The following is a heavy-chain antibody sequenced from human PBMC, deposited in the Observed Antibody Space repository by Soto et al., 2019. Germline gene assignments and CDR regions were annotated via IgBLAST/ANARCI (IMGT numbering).Heavy chain of an antibody. CDR2: TYFGGST. Sequence: SETLSLTXTVSGGSISSTPSYWAWIRQPPGKGLEWVGSTYFGGSTYYNPSLKSRVSISVDTSKNQISLKVSPATATDTAVYFCARPRHHTAMVFDYWGQGTLVTVSS. D-gene: IGHD5-18*01. V-gene: IGHV4-39*01. J-gene: IGHJ4*01. CDR3: ARPRHHTAMVFDY. CDR1: GGSISSTPSY.